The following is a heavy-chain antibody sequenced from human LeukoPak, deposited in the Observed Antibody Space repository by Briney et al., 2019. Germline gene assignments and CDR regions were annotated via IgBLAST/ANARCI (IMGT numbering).Heavy chain of an antibody. CDR1: GLTFSSYA. J-gene: IGHJ3*02. CDR2: IYSGGST. D-gene: IGHD3-22*01. V-gene: IGHV3-66*01. Sequence: GGSLRLSCAASGLTFSSYAMSWVRQAPGKGLEWVSLIYSGGSTYYADSVKGRFTISRDNSKNTLYLQMNSLRAEDTAVYYCARYDSSGYPYDAFDIWGQGTMVTVSS. CDR3: ARYDSSGYPYDAFDI.